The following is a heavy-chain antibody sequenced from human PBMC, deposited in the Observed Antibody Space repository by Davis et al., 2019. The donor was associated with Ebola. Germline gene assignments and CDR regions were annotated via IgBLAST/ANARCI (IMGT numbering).Heavy chain of an antibody. J-gene: IGHJ6*02. CDR2: IWYDGSNK. V-gene: IGHV3-33*08. D-gene: IGHD4-11*01. Sequence: GESLKIPCEASGFTFSSYGMHRVRQAPGKGLEWVAVIWYDGSNKYYADSVKGRFTISRDNSKNTLYLQMNSLRAEDTAVYYCAREDYPRGMDVWGQGTTVTVSS. CDR1: GFTFSSYG. CDR3: AREDYPRGMDV.